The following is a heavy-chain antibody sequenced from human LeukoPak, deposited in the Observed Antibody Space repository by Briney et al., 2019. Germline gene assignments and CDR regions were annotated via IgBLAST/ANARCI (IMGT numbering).Heavy chain of an antibody. CDR1: GGSISSSSYY. CDR3: ARHGYSGYGTCDY. J-gene: IGHJ4*02. Sequence: SETLSLTCTVSGGSISSSSYYWGWIRQPPGKGLEWIGSIYYSGSTYYNPSLKSRVTISVDTSKNQFSLELSSVTDADTAVYYCARHGYSGYGTCDYWGQGTLVTVSS. V-gene: IGHV4-39*01. D-gene: IGHD5-12*01. CDR2: IYYSGST.